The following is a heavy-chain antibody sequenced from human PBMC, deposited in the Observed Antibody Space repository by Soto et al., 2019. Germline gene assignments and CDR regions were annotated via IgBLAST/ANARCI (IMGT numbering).Heavy chain of an antibody. V-gene: IGHV3-66*01. CDR3: ASGMTTVTYGNDY. J-gene: IGHJ4*02. Sequence: EVQLVESGGGLVQPGVSLRLSHAASGFTVSSNYVSWVRQAPGKRLDLVSIIYIPGTTSYTESVKGTFIASRDTSKNTVYLRMKNLRAGDTGVYYCASGMTTVTYGNDYWGQGTLVIVSS. CDR2: IYIPGTT. D-gene: IGHD4-17*01. CDR1: GFTVSSNY.